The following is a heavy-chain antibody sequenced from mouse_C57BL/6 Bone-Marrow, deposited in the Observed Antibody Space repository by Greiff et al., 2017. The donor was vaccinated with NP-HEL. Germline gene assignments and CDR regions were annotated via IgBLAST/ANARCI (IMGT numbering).Heavy chain of an antibody. J-gene: IGHJ3*01. CDR2: ISSGSSTI. V-gene: IGHV5-17*01. CDR1: GFTFSDYG. D-gene: IGHD2-4*01. Sequence: DVMLVESGGGLVKPGGSLKLSCAASGFTFSDYGMHWVRQAPEKGLEWVAYISSGSSTIYYADTVKGRFTISRDNAKNTLFLQMTSLRSENTAMYYCAIYDYDDWFAYWGQGTLVTVSA. CDR3: AIYDYDDWFAY.